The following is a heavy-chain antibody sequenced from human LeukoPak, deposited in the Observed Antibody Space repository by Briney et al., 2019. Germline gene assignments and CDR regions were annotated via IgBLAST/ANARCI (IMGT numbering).Heavy chain of an antibody. V-gene: IGHV4-34*01. Sequence: SETLSLTCAVYGGSFSGYYWSWIRQPPGKGLEWIGEINHSGSTNYNPSLESRVTISVDTSKNQFSLKLSSVTAADTAVYYCARERSTARRVGYYYYMDVWGKGTTVTVSS. CDR2: INHSGST. CDR3: ARERSTARRVGYYYYMDV. J-gene: IGHJ6*03. CDR1: GGSFSGYY. D-gene: IGHD6-6*01.